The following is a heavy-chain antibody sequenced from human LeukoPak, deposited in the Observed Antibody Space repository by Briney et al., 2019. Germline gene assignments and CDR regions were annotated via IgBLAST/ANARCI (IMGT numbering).Heavy chain of an antibody. Sequence: ASVKVSCKASGYTFTSYDINWVRQATGQGLEWMGWMNPNSGNTGYALKFQGRVTMTRNTSISTAYMELSSLRSEDTAVYYCARPNWNHESFDYWGQGTLVTVSS. D-gene: IGHD1-14*01. CDR3: ARPNWNHESFDY. CDR2: MNPNSGNT. CDR1: GYTFTSYD. V-gene: IGHV1-8*01. J-gene: IGHJ4*02.